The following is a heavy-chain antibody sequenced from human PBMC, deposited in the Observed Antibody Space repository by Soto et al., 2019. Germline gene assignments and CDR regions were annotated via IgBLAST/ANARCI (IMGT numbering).Heavy chain of an antibody. D-gene: IGHD6-19*01. CDR3: ARGLRHSSGWYDAFDI. Sequence: GGSLRLSCAASGFTFSSYAMHWVRQAPGKGLEWVAVISYDGSNKYYADSVKGRFTISRDNSKNTLYLQMNSLRAEDTAVYYCARGLRHSSGWYDAFDIWGQGTMVTVSS. CDR2: ISYDGSNK. CDR1: GFTFSSYA. V-gene: IGHV3-30-3*01. J-gene: IGHJ3*02.